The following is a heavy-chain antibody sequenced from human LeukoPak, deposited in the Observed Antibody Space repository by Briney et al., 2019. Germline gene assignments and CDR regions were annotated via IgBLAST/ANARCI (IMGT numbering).Heavy chain of an antibody. Sequence: GASVKVSCKASGYTFTSYGISWVRQAPGQGLEWMGWISAYNGNTNYAQKLQGRVTMTTDTSTSTAYMELRSLRSDDTAVYYCARVCQLAITYYDYVWGSYRPGFSDYWGQGTLVTVSS. CDR3: ARVCQLAITYYDYVWGSYRPGFSDY. D-gene: IGHD3-16*02. V-gene: IGHV1-18*01. J-gene: IGHJ4*02. CDR1: GYTFTSYG. CDR2: ISAYNGNT.